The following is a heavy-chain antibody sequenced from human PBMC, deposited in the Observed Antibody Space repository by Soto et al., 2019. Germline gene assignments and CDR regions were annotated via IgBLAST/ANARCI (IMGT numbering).Heavy chain of an antibody. D-gene: IGHD2-2*01. CDR3: GRDSSLNWLDP. J-gene: IGHJ5*02. CDR1: GGSISSGGYY. V-gene: IGHV4-31*03. Sequence: PSETLSLTCTVSGGSISSGGYYWSWIRQHPGKGLEWIGYIYYSGSTYYNPSLKSRVTISVDTSKNQFSLKLSSVTAADTAVYYCGRDSSLNWLDPWGQGTLVTFAS. CDR2: IYYSGST.